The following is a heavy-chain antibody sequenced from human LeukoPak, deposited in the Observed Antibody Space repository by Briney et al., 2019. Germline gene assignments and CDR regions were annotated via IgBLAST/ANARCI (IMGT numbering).Heavy chain of an antibody. CDR1: GFTFSSYA. Sequence: GGSPRLSCAASGFTFSSYAMSWVRQAPGKGLEWVSAISSSGGSTYYADSVKGRFTISRDNSKNTLYLQMNSLRAEDTAVYYCAKDANSGSYYGLFDYWGQGTLVTVSS. J-gene: IGHJ4*02. CDR2: ISSSGGST. D-gene: IGHD1-26*01. CDR3: AKDANSGSYYGLFDY. V-gene: IGHV3-23*01.